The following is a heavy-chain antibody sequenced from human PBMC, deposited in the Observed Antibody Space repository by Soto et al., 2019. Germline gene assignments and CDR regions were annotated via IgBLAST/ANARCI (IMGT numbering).Heavy chain of an antibody. Sequence: VGSLRLSCAASGFTFSDYYMTWVREAPGKGLEWVSSISDSGGSTSYADSVKGRFSISRDNSKNTLYLQMNSLRVEDTALYYCAKRLVQASYYVIDVWGQAITVTVSS. CDR2: ISDSGGST. V-gene: IGHV3-23*01. CDR1: GFTFSDYY. J-gene: IGHJ6*02. D-gene: IGHD4-17*01. CDR3: AKRLVQASYYVIDV.